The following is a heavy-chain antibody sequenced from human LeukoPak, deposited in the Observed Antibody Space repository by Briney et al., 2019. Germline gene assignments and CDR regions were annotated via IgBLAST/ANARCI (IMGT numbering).Heavy chain of an antibody. V-gene: IGHV4-4*07. CDR1: GGSISSYY. Sequence: SETLSLTCTVSGGSISSYYWSWLRQPAGKGLEWIGRIHTSGSSNYNPSLKSRVTMSIDTSKNQFSLKLSSVTAADTAVYYCARDHPSYYYDSSGYYFDYWGQGTLVTVSS. J-gene: IGHJ4*02. CDR3: ARDHPSYYYDSSGYYFDY. D-gene: IGHD3-22*01. CDR2: IHTSGSS.